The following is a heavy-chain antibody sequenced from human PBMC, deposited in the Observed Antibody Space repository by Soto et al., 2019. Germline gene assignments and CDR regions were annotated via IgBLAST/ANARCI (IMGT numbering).Heavy chain of an antibody. CDR3: ARAEYSSGWYVDLANWFDP. Sequence: PGGSVRLSCAASGFTFSSYSMNWVRQAPGKGLEWVSYISSSSSTIYYADSVKGRFTISRDNAKNSLYLQMNSLRAEDTAVYYCARAEYSSGWYVDLANWFDPWGQGTLVTVSS. CDR1: GFTFSSYS. V-gene: IGHV3-48*01. D-gene: IGHD6-19*01. J-gene: IGHJ5*02. CDR2: ISSSSSTI.